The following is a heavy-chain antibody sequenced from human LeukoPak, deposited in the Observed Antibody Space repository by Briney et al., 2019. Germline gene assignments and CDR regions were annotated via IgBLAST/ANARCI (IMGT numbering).Heavy chain of an antibody. Sequence: ASVRVSCKASGYTFTSYAITWVRQAPGQGLEWMGWISAYNGNTNYAQNLQGRVTMTTDTSTSTAYMELRSLRSDDTAMYYCTRMEMATAIFDYWGQGTLVTVSS. D-gene: IGHD5-24*01. CDR3: TRMEMATAIFDY. J-gene: IGHJ4*02. V-gene: IGHV1-18*01. CDR1: GYTFTSYA. CDR2: ISAYNGNT.